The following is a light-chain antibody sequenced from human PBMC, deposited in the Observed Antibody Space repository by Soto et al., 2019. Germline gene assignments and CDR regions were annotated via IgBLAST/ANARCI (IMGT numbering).Light chain of an antibody. CDR3: HQSDSTPQT. V-gene: IGKV1-39*01. CDR1: QSIGTY. J-gene: IGKJ1*01. Sequence: DVQLTQSPSSLSASLGDRVTISCRASQSIGTYLNWFLQKPGKAPKLLIYVATSLQNGVPSRFSGTGSGTDFSLTISSLQPEDVGVYYCHQSDSTPQTFGQGTTV. CDR2: VAT.